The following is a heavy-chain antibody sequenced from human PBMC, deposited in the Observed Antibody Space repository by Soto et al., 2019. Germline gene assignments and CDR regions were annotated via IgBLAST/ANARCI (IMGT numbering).Heavy chain of an antibody. Sequence: PGGSLRLSCAASGFTFSSYAMSWVRQAPGKGLEWVSAISGSGGSTYYADSVKGRFTISRDNSKNSLYLQMNSLRAEDTAVYYCARDIVDTAMVFSFDYWGQGTLVTVSS. V-gene: IGHV3-23*01. D-gene: IGHD5-18*01. CDR2: ISGSGGST. CDR1: GFTFSSYA. CDR3: ARDIVDTAMVFSFDY. J-gene: IGHJ4*02.